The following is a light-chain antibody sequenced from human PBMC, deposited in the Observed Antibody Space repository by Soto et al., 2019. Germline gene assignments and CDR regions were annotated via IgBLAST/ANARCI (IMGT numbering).Light chain of an antibody. CDR3: QQYNSYPRT. V-gene: IGKV1-5*03. J-gene: IGKJ1*01. Sequence: DIQMTQSPSTLSASVGDRVTITCRASQSVSSWLAWYQQKPGEAPKLLIYEVSTLESGVPSRFSGSGSGTEFTLTISSLQPDDFATYYCQQYNSYPRTFGQGTKVDNK. CDR1: QSVSSW. CDR2: EVS.